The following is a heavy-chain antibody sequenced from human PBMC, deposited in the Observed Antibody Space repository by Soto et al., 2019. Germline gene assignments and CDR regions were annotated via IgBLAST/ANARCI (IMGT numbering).Heavy chain of an antibody. Sequence: SGKVCCEASAGTVSSYAISCVRQAPGQGLEWMGGIIPILGTANYAQKFPGRVTITADESTSTAYMELSSLRSEDTAVYYCAILAFRHDSVWGSYSHWDVTAVWGQGTALTVSS. CDR2: IIPILGTA. CDR3: AILAFRHDSVWGSYSHWDVTAV. J-gene: IGHJ6*02. CDR1: AGTVSSYA. D-gene: IGHD3-16*01. V-gene: IGHV1-69*13.